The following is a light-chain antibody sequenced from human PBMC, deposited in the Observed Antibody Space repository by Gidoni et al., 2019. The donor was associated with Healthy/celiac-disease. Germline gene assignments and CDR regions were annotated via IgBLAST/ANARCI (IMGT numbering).Light chain of an antibody. V-gene: IGKV1-39*01. CDR1: QSISSY. CDR3: QQSYSTPRYT. CDR2: AAS. Sequence: DIQMTQSPSSLSASVGDRVTITCRASQSISSYLNWYQQKPGKAPKLLIDAASSLQSGVPSRFSGSGYGTDFTLTISSLQPEDFATYYCQQSYSTPRYTFGQGTKLEIK. J-gene: IGKJ2*01.